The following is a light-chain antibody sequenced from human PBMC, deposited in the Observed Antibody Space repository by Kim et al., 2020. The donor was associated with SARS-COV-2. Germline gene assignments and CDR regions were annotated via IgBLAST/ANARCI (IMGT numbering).Light chain of an antibody. CDR3: SSYAGINTV. V-gene: IGLV2-8*01. Sequence: PGQSVTISCTGTSNDVGGYDYVSWYQQQPGKAPKVIIYEVNKRPSGVPDRFSASKSGNTASLTVSGLQVEDEADYYCSSYAGINTVFGSGTKVTVL. CDR2: EVN. J-gene: IGLJ1*01. CDR1: SNDVGGYDY.